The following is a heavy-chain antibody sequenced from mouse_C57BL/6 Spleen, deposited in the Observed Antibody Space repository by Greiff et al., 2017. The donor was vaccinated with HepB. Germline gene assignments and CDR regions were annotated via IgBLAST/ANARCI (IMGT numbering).Heavy chain of an antibody. CDR1: GYTFTSYW. Sequence: VQLQQSGAELVKPGASVKLSCKASGYTFTSYWMHWVKQRPGQGLEWIGMIHPNSGSTNYNEKFKSKATLTVDKSSSTAYMQLSSLTSEDSAVYYCARYYYGNYAMDYWGQGTSVTVSS. D-gene: IGHD2-1*01. J-gene: IGHJ4*01. CDR3: ARYYYGNYAMDY. V-gene: IGHV1-64*01. CDR2: IHPNSGST.